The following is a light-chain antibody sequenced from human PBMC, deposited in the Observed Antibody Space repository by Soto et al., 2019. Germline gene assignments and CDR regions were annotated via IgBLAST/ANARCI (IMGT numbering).Light chain of an antibody. CDR2: DAS. CDR1: QSVSSSY. Sequence: EIVLTQSPGTLSLSPGERATLSCRASQSVSSSYLAWYQQKPGQAPWLLIYDASSRATGIADRFSGSGSGTDFTLIISRLEPEDFAVYYCQQYGSSPLTFGGGTKVEIK. CDR3: QQYGSSPLT. V-gene: IGKV3-20*01. J-gene: IGKJ4*01.